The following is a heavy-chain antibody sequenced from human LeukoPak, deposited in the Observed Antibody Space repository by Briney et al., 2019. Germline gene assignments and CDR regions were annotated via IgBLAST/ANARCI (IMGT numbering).Heavy chain of an antibody. CDR2: IYNIATT. CDR3: ARGGGCDSTSCKQGGLAY. J-gene: IGHJ4*02. V-gene: IGHV4-4*09. CDR1: GGSLNSYY. D-gene: IGHD2-2*01. Sequence: PSETLSLTCTVSGGSLNSYYLSWIRQPPGRGLEWILYIYNIATTNYNTSLKSRVTISVDTSNNQFSVKLRSVPDADTAVYYCARGGGCDSTSCKQGGLAYWGQGTLVTVSS.